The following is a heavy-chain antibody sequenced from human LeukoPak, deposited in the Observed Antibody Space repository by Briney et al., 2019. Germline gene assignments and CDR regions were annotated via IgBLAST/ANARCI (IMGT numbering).Heavy chain of an antibody. CDR3: VSFYETY. J-gene: IGHJ4*02. Sequence: PGGSLRLSCAASGNYWMHWVRQAPGQGLVWVSHINSDGSWTSYADSVKGRFTISKDNAKNTVYPQMNSLRAEDTAVYYCVSFYETYWGRGTLVTVSS. CDR2: INSDGSWT. CDR1: GNYW. V-gene: IGHV3-74*01. D-gene: IGHD2/OR15-2a*01.